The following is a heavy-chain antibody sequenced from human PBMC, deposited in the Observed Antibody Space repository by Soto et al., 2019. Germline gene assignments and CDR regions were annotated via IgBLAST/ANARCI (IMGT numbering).Heavy chain of an antibody. CDR2: LSAYNGTT. CDR3: ARVYGGYSCDY. V-gene: IGHV1-18*01. CDR1: GYTFTSYA. J-gene: IGHJ4*02. D-gene: IGHD3-16*01. Sequence: QVQVVQSGAEVKKPGASVKVSCTASGYTFTSYAISWVRHAPGQGLAWMGRLSAYNGTTNHAQRLQGRVTMTTEASARTGYMELRSLRADGTAVYYFARVYGGYSCDYWGEGSLVTVFS.